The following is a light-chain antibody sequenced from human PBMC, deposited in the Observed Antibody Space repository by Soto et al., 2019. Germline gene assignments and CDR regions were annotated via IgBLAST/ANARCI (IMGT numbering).Light chain of an antibody. CDR1: QSVSSSQ. Sequence: IVLTKSPGTLSLSPGERATLSCRASQSVSSSQLAWYQQKPGQAPRLLIFGASSRAAGIPDRFSGSGSGTDFTLIISRLEPEDFAVYYCQQYGNSFVGFGQGTKVDIK. CDR2: GAS. J-gene: IGKJ1*01. V-gene: IGKV3-20*01. CDR3: QQYGNSFVG.